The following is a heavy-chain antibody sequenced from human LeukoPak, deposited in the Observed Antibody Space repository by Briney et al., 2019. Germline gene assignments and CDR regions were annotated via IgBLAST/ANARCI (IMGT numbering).Heavy chain of an antibody. Sequence: GGSLRLSCAASGFTVSSNYMSWVRQAPGKGLEWVSAISGSGGSTYYADSVKGRFTISRDNSKNTLYLQMNSLRAEDTAVYYCASKWGITLGWGQGTLVTVSS. CDR1: GFTVSSNY. V-gene: IGHV3-23*01. J-gene: IGHJ4*02. D-gene: IGHD2-8*01. CDR3: ASKWGITLG. CDR2: ISGSGGST.